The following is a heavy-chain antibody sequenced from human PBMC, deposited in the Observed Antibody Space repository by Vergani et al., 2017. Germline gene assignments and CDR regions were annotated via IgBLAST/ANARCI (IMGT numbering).Heavy chain of an antibody. D-gene: IGHD3-10*01. J-gene: IGHJ4*02. CDR1: GYTFTSYY. Sequence: QVQLVQSGAEVKKPGASVKVSCKASGYTFTSYYMHWVRQAPGQGLEWMGIINPSGGSTSYAQKFQGRVTMTRDKSTITVYMELSSLRSEDTAVYYCARDGRFGDEAIGGVDYWGQGTLVTVSS. CDR2: INPSGGST. V-gene: IGHV1-46*01. CDR3: ARDGRFGDEAIGGVDY.